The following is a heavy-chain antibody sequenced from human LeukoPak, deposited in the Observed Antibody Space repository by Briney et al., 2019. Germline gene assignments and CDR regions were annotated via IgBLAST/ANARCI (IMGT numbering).Heavy chain of an antibody. D-gene: IGHD3-16*01. CDR3: TSYIMNAFDI. CDR2: IYYSGST. J-gene: IGHJ3*02. CDR1: GGSISSSSYY. V-gene: IGHV4-39*01. Sequence: PSETLSLTCTVSGGSISSSSYYWGWIRQPPGKGLEWIGSIYYSGSTYYNPPLKSRVTISVDTSKNQFSLKLSSVTAADTAVYYCTSYIMNAFDIWGQGTTVTVSS.